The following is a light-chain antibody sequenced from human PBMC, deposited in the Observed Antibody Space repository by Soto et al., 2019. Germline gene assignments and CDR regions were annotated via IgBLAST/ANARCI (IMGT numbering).Light chain of an antibody. CDR3: QRYNGAPPYT. V-gene: IGKV1-27*01. Sequence: DIQMTQSPSSLSASVGDRVTITCRASQGISNYLAWYQQKPGKVPKLLIYDASTLHSGVPSRFSGSGSGTDFTLTISSLQPEDVATYYCQRYNGAPPYTFGPGTKVDLK. CDR2: DAS. CDR1: QGISNY. J-gene: IGKJ3*01.